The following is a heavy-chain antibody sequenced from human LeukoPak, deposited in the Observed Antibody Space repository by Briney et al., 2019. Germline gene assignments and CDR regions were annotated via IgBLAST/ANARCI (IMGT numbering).Heavy chain of an antibody. CDR2: IYYSGST. J-gene: IGHJ5*02. D-gene: IGHD6-6*01. V-gene: IGHV4-59*01. CDR1: GGSISSYC. Sequence: SETLSLTCTVSGGSISSYCWSWIRQPPGKGLEWIGYIYYSGSTNYNPSLKSRVTISVDTSKNQFSLKLSSVTAADTAVYYCARIIAARPVHWFDPWGQGTLVTVSS. CDR3: ARIIAARPVHWFDP.